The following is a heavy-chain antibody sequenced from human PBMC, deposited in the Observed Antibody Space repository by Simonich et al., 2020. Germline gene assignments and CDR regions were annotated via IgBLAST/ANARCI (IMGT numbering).Heavy chain of an antibody. CDR3: ARVGYSNYYYYGMDV. V-gene: IGHV4-38-2*01. D-gene: IGHD6-13*01. J-gene: IGHJ6*02. CDR1: GYSISSGYY. Sequence: QVQLQESGPGLVKPSETLSLTCAVSGYSISSGYYWGWIRQPPGKGLEWIGSIYHRGSTYYNPSLQSRVTISVDTSKNQFSLKLSSVTAADTAVYYCARVGYSNYYYYGMDVWGQGTTVTVSS. CDR2: IYHRGST.